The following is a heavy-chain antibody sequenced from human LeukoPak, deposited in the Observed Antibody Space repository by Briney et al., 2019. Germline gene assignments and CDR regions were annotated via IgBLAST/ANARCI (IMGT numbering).Heavy chain of an antibody. V-gene: IGHV1-69*05. J-gene: IGHJ5*02. Sequence: SVKVSCKVSGYTLTELSMHWVRQAPGQGLEWMGGIIPIFGTANYAQKFQGRVTITTDESTSTAYMELSSLRSEDTAVYYCARLTHYCSSTSCYYQENWGWFDPWGQGTLVTVSS. CDR1: GYTLTELS. CDR2: IIPIFGTA. D-gene: IGHD2-2*01. CDR3: ARLTHYCSSTSCYYQENWGWFDP.